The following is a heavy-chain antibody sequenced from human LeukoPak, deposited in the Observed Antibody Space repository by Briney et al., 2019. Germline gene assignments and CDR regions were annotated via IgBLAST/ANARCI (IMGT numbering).Heavy chain of an antibody. J-gene: IGHJ3*02. CDR3: AKGRRATFRYDVLHI. CDR1: GFTFSSYG. CDR2: ISYDGSNK. D-gene: IGHD5-24*01. V-gene: IGHV3-30*18. Sequence: GGSLRLSCAASGFTFSSYGMHWVRQAPGKGLEWVAVISYDGSNKYYADSVKGRFTISRDNSKNTLCLQMNSLRAEDTAVYYCAKGRRATFRYDVLHIWGQGTMVTVSS.